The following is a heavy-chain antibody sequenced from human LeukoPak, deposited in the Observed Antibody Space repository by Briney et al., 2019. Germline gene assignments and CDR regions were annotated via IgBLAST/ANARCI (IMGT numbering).Heavy chain of an antibody. CDR2: IYYSGST. J-gene: IGHJ4*02. V-gene: IGHV4-39*01. CDR1: GGSISSGSYY. D-gene: IGHD6-13*01. Sequence: KSSETLSLTCTVSGGSISSGSYYWSWIRQPPGKGLEWIGSIYYSGSTYYNPSLKSRVTISVDTSKNQFSLKLSSVTAADTAVYYCARHKGEKQQLVGTRSFWDYWGQGTLVTVSS. CDR3: ARHKGEKQQLVGTRSFWDY.